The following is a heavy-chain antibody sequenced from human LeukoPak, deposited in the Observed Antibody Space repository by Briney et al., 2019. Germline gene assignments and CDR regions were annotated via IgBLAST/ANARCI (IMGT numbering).Heavy chain of an antibody. V-gene: IGHV1-24*01. D-gene: IGHD6-19*01. CDR2: FDPEDGET. CDR3: ARDKEAVAGILGDY. J-gene: IGHJ4*02. Sequence: ASVKVSCKVSGYTLTELSMHWVRQAPGKGLEWMGGFDPEDGETIYAQKFQGRVTMTEDTSTDTAYMELSSLRSDDTAVYYCARDKEAVAGILGDYWGQGTLVTVSS. CDR1: GYTLTELS.